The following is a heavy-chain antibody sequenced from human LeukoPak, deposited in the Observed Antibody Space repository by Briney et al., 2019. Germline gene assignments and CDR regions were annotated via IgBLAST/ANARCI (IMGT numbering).Heavy chain of an antibody. J-gene: IGHJ4*02. CDR2: ISGSGGST. CDR1: GVTFSSYA. CDR3: AKDRHSSGWYGSGGY. V-gene: IGHV3-23*01. Sequence: QAGGSLRLSCAASGVTFSSYAMSWVRRAPGKGLEWVSAISGSGGSTYYADPVKGRFTISRDNSKNTLYLQMNRLRAEDTAVSYCAKDRHSSGWYGSGGYWGQGTLVTVSS. D-gene: IGHD6-19*01.